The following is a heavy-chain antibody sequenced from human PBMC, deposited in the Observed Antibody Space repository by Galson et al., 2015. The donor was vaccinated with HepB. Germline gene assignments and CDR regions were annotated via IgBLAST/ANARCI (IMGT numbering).Heavy chain of an antibody. CDR2: INTNTGNP. CDR3: ARGYSSSWSTNYYYYGMDV. D-gene: IGHD6-13*01. V-gene: IGHV7-4-1*02. Sequence: SVKVSCKASGYTFTSYAMNWVRQAPGQGLEWMGWINTNTGNPTYAQGFTGRFVFSLDTSVSTAYLQISSLKAEDTAVYYCARGYSSSWSTNYYYYGMDVWGQGTTVTVSS. CDR1: GYTFTSYA. J-gene: IGHJ6*02.